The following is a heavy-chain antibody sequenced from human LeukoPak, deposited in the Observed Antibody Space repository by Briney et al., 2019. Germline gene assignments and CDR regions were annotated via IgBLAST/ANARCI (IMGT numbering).Heavy chain of an antibody. J-gene: IGHJ4*02. CDR3: AASGGSGSYPLDY. V-gene: IGHV3-48*04. CDR1: GFTFSSYS. D-gene: IGHD1-26*01. CDR2: ISSSSSTI. Sequence: PGGSLRLSCAASGFTFSSYSMNWVRQAPGKGLEWVSYISSSSSTIYYADSVKGRFTISRDNAKNSLYLQMNSLRAEDTAVYYCAASGGSGSYPLDYWGQGTLVTVSS.